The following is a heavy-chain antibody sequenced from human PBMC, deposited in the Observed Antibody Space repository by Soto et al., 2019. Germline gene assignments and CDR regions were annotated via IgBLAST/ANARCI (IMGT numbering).Heavy chain of an antibody. CDR3: ARLPLSEQLVREYYYYYMDV. Sequence: GGSLRLSCAASGFTFSSYWMSWVRQAPGKGLEWVANIKQDGSEKYYVDSVKGRFTISRDNAKNSLYLQMNSLRAEDTAVYYCARLPLSEQLVREYYYYYMDVWGKGTTVTVSS. CDR2: IKQDGSEK. J-gene: IGHJ6*03. D-gene: IGHD6-6*01. V-gene: IGHV3-7*03. CDR1: GFTFSSYW.